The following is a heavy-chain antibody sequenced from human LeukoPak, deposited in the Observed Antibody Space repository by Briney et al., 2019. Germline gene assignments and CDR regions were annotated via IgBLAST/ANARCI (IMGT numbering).Heavy chain of an antibody. CDR2: MNPNSGNT. D-gene: IGHD5-24*01. CDR1: GYTFTSYD. Sequence: ASVKVSCKASGYTFTSYDINWVRQAPGQGLEWMGWMNPNSGNTGYAQKFQGRVTITRNTSISTAYMELSSLRSEDTAVYYCARGGFWDGYNYDAFDIWGQGTMVTVSS. CDR3: ARGGFWDGYNYDAFDI. V-gene: IGHV1-8*03. J-gene: IGHJ3*02.